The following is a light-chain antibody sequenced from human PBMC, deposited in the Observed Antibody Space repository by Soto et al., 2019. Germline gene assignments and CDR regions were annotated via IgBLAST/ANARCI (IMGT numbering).Light chain of an antibody. CDR2: AAS. V-gene: IGKV1-27*01. J-gene: IGKJ3*01. CDR3: QKYNRAPFT. Sequence: DIQMTQSPSSLSASVGDRVAITCRASQGISNYLAWYQQKPGKVPKLLIYAASTLQSGVPSRFSGSGSGTDFTITISSLQHEDVATYYCQKYNRAPFTFGPGTQVDIK. CDR1: QGISNY.